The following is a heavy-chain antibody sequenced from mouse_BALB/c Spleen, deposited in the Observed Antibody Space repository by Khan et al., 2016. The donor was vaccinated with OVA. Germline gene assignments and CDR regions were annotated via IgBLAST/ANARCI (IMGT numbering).Heavy chain of an antibody. V-gene: IGHV3-6*02. Sequence: EVQLQESGPGLVKPSQSLSLTCSVTGYSITSGYYWNWIRQFPGNTLEWMGYINYGGNNNYNPSLKNRISITRDTSTNQFFLRLNSVTAEDSATYYCARGGRWFDYWGQGTLVTVSA. J-gene: IGHJ3*01. CDR2: INYGGNN. CDR3: ARGGRWFDY. CDR1: GYSITSGYY.